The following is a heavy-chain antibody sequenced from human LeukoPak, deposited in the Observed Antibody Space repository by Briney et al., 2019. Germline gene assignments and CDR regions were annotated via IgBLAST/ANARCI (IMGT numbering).Heavy chain of an antibody. CDR1: GFTFSSYA. V-gene: IGHV3-30*04. CDR3: ARAYWFDP. CDR2: ISYDGSNK. J-gene: IGHJ5*02. Sequence: GRSLRLSCAASGFTFSSYAMHWVRQAPGKGLEWVAVISYDGSNKYYADSVKGRFTISRDNSKNTLCLQMNSLRAEDTAVYYCARAYWFDPWGQGTLVTVSS.